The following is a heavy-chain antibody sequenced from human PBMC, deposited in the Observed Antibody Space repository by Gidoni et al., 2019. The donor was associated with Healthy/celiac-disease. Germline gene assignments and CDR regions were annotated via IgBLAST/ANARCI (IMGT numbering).Heavy chain of an antibody. V-gene: IGHV3-23*01. CDR2: ISGSGGST. CDR3: AKDSYYDFWSGYYTPSYGMDV. J-gene: IGHJ6*02. Sequence: EVQLLESGGGLVQPGGSLRLPCAASGFTFSSYAMSWVRQAPGKGLEWVSAISGSGGSTYYADSVKGRLTISRDNSKNTLYLQMNSLRAEDTAVYYCAKDSYYDFWSGYYTPSYGMDVWGQGTTVTVSS. D-gene: IGHD3-3*01. CDR1: GFTFSSYA.